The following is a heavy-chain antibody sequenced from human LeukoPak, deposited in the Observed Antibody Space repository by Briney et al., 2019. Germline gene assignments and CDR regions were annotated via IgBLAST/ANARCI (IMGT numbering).Heavy chain of an antibody. V-gene: IGHV1-69*05. CDR3: ARMVRSTSSNWFDP. J-gene: IGHJ5*02. D-gene: IGHD2-2*01. CDR1: GGTFSSYA. CDR2: IIPIFGTA. Sequence: SVKVSCKASGGTFSSYAISWVRQAPGQGLEWMGGIIPIFGTANYAQKFQGRVMITTDESTSTAYMELSSLRSDDTAVYYCARMVRSTSSNWFDPRGQGTLVAVSS.